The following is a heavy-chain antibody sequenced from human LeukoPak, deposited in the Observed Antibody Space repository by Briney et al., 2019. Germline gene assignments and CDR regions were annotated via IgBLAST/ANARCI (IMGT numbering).Heavy chain of an antibody. CDR1: GYTFTSYG. J-gene: IGHJ6*03. Sequence: ASVTVSCKASGYTFTSYGISWVRQAPGQGLEWMGCISGYNGKTNYVQKLQGRVTMTTDTSTSTAYMELRSLRSDDTAVYYCAREWRNYYMDVWGKGTTVTVSS. V-gene: IGHV1-18*01. D-gene: IGHD5-24*01. CDR3: AREWRNYYMDV. CDR2: ISGYNGKT.